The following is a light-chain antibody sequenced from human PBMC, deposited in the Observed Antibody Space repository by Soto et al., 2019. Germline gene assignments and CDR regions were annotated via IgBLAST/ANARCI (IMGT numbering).Light chain of an antibody. J-gene: IGLJ2*01. CDR2: EGS. CDR3: CSYAGSSTNVV. V-gene: IGLV2-23*01. Sequence: QSALTQPASVSGSPGQSITICCTGTSSDIGSYNLVSWYQHHPGKAPKLMIYEGSKRPSGVSNRFSGSKSGNTASLTISGLQAEDEADYYCCSYAGSSTNVVFGGGTKLTVL. CDR1: SSDIGSYNL.